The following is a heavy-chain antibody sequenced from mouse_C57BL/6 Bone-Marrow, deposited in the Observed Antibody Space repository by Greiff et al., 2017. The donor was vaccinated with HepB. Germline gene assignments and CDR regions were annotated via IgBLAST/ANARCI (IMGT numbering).Heavy chain of an antibody. CDR3: ARGGSIYYYGSSASYYAMDY. J-gene: IGHJ4*01. D-gene: IGHD1-1*01. CDR2: IYPGSGST. Sequence: QVQLQQPGAELVKPGASVKMSCKASGYTFTSYWITWVKQRPGQGLEWIGDIYPGSGSTNYNEKFKSKATLTVDTSSSTAYMQLSSLTSEDSAVYYCARGGSIYYYGSSASYYAMDYWGQGTSVTVSS. V-gene: IGHV1-55*01. CDR1: GYTFTSYW.